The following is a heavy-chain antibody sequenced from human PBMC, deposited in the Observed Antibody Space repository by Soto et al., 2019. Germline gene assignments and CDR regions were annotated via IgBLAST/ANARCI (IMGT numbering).Heavy chain of an antibody. Sequence: QITLNESGPTQVKPRQTLTLTCTFSGFSLTTSGVGVGWIRQSPGTAPEWLALIYWDDDKRYSPSLKSRLTITKDTAKNQVVLTMADLDPADTATYYCAHRVLRTVFGLVTTTAIYFVFWGQGTPVAVSS. V-gene: IGHV2-5*02. CDR3: AHRVLRTVFGLVTTTAIYFVF. CDR1: GFSLTTSGVG. CDR2: IYWDDDK. J-gene: IGHJ4*02. D-gene: IGHD3-3*01.